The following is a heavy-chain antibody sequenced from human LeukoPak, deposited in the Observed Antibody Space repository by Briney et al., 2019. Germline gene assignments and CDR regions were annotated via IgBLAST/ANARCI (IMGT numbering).Heavy chain of an antibody. CDR2: IYYSGST. D-gene: IGHD6-13*01. J-gene: IGHJ5*02. CDR1: GGSISSSSYY. Sequence: PSETLSLTCTVSGGSISSSSYYWGWIRQPPGKGLEWSGSIYYSGSTYYNPSLKSRVTISVDTSKNQFSLKLSSVTAADTAVYYCARASSWYERPYNWFDPWGQGTLVTVSS. CDR3: ARASSWYERPYNWFDP. V-gene: IGHV4-39*07.